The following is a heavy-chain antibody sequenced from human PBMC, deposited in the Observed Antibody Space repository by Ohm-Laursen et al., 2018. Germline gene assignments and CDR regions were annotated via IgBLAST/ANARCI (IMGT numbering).Heavy chain of an antibody. J-gene: IGHJ4*02. V-gene: IGHV3-30*18. CDR3: ANTADYGVEDDY. D-gene: IGHD4-17*01. CDR1: GFSFSSYG. CDR2: ISYDGSDK. Sequence: SLRLSCAASGFSFSSYGMHWVRQAPGKGLEFVSIISYDGSDKYYADSVKGRFTISRDNSRNTLYLQMNSLRAEDTAVYFCANTADYGVEDDYWGQGTLVTVSS.